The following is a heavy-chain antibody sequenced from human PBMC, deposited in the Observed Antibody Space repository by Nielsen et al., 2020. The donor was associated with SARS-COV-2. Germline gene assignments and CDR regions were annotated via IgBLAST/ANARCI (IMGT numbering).Heavy chain of an antibody. CDR1: GFTFDDYG. Sequence: GESLKITCAASGFTFDDYGMSWVRQAPGKGLEWVSGINWNGGSTGYADSVKGRFTISRDNSKNTLYLQMNSLRAEDTAVYYCAKVAGRGYYDSSGYVDYWGQGTLVTVSS. V-gene: IGHV3-20*04. CDR2: INWNGGST. CDR3: AKVAGRGYYDSSGYVDY. J-gene: IGHJ4*02. D-gene: IGHD3-22*01.